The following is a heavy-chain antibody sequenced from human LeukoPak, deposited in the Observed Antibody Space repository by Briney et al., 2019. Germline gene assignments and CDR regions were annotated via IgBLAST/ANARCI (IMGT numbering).Heavy chain of an antibody. CDR1: GFTFSIYS. J-gene: IGHJ4*02. D-gene: IGHD3-16*02. V-gene: IGHV3-21*01. CDR3: ATTRLGELSYNRYFDF. Sequence: SGGSLRFSCAASGFTFSIYSMNWVRQAPGKGLEWVSSISSSSSYIYYADSVKGRFTISRDNAKNSLYLQMNSLRAEDTAVYYCATTRLGELSYNRYFDFWGQGTLVTVSS. CDR2: ISSSSSYI.